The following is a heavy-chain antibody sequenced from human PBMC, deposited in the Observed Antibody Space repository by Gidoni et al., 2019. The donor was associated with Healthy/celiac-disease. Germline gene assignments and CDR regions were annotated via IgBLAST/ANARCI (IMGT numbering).Heavy chain of an antibody. CDR1: GGSFSGYY. Sequence: QVQLQQWGAGLLKPSETLSLTCAVYGGSFSGYYWSWIRQPPGKGLEWIGEINHSGSTNYNPSLKSRVTISVDTSKNQFSLKLSSVTAADTAVYYCARGRRSTKNYYDSSGYYYYWGQGTLVTVSS. CDR3: ARGRRSTKNYYDSSGYYYY. CDR2: INHSGST. J-gene: IGHJ4*02. D-gene: IGHD3-22*01. V-gene: IGHV4-34*01.